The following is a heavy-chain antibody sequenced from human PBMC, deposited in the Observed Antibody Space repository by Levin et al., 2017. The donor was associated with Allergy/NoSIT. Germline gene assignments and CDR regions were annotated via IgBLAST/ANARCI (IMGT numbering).Heavy chain of an antibody. V-gene: IGHV1-18*01. J-gene: IGHJ3*02. CDR3: ARGRDRDDILTGYYIHAFDI. D-gene: IGHD3-9*01. CDR2: ISAYNGNT. CDR1: GYTFTSYG. Sequence: WASVKVSCKASGYTFTSYGISWVRQAPGQGLEWMGWISAYNGNTNYAQKLQGRVTMTTDTSTSTAYMELRSLRSDDTAVYYCARGRDRDDILTGYYIHAFDIWGQGTMVTVSS.